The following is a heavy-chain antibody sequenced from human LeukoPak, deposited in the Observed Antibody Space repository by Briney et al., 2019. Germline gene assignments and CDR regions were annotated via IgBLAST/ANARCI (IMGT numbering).Heavy chain of an antibody. CDR3: ARSPLYYGSASYSDY. D-gene: IGHD3-10*01. CDR2: INPNSGGT. V-gene: IGHV1-2*02. CDR1: GYTFTAYY. Sequence: ASVKVSCKASGYTFTAYYLHWVRQAPGQGLEWMGWINPNSGGTNYAEKFRGRVTMTRDTSISTAYMELSSPRSDDTAIYYCARSPLYYGSASYSDYWGQGTLVTVSS. J-gene: IGHJ4*02.